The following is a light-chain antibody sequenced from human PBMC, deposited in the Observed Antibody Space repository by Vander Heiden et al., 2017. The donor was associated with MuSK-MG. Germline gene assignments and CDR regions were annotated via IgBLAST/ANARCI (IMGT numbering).Light chain of an antibody. CDR2: DVS. V-gene: IGLV2-11*01. CDR3: CVCEGSYTYWV. Sequence: QSALTQPRSVSGSPGQSVTISCTGTSSDVGGYNYVSWYQQHPGKAPKLMMYDVSKRPSGVPERFSGSKSGNTASLTISGVQAEDEAEYYCCVCEGSYTYWVFGGGTKLTVL. J-gene: IGLJ3*02. CDR1: SSDVGGYNY.